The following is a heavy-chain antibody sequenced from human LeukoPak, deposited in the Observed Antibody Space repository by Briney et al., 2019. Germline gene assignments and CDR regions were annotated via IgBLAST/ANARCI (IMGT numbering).Heavy chain of an antibody. J-gene: IGHJ5*02. V-gene: IGHV4-30-4*01. CDR2: IYYSGST. Sequence: SETLSLTCTVSGGSISSGYYYWSLIRQPPRKCLECIVYIYYSGSTYYNPSLKTEVTISVDTSKNQFSLKLSSVTAADTAVYYCARVRGGSGSYYTAFHNWFDPWGQGTLWAFDHWGQGTLVTVSS. CDR1: GGSISSGYYY. D-gene: IGHD3-10*01. CDR3: ARVRGGSGSYYTAFHNWFDPWGQGTLWAFDH.